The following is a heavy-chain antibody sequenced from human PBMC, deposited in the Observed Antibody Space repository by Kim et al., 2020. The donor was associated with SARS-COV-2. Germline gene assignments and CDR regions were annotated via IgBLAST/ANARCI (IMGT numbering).Heavy chain of an antibody. CDR3: ARLRWFRARLVGWPFDY. V-gene: IGHV4-34*01. CDR2: INHSGST. CDR1: GGSFSGYY. D-gene: IGHD6-19*01. J-gene: IGHJ4*02. Sequence: SETLSLTCAVYGGSFSGYYWSWIRQPPGKGLQWIGEINHSGSTNYNPSLKSRVTISVDTSKNQFSLKLSSVTAADTAVYYCARLRWFRARLVGWPFDYWGQGTLVTVSS.